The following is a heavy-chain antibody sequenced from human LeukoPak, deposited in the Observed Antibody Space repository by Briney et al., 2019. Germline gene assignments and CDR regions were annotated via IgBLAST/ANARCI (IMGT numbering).Heavy chain of an antibody. CDR1: GGSISSYY. V-gene: IGHV4-4*07. J-gene: IGHJ2*01. D-gene: IGHD6-13*01. CDR3: ARSGYSSSWYWYFDL. Sequence: SETLSLTCTVSGGSISSYYWSWIRQPAGKGLEWIGRIYTSGSANYNPSLKSRVTVSVDTSKNQFSLKLSSVTAADTAVYYCARSGYSSSWYWYFDLWGRGTLVTVSS. CDR2: IYTSGSA.